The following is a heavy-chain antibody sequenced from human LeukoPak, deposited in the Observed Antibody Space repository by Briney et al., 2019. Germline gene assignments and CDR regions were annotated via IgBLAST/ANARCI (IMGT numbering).Heavy chain of an antibody. CDR1: GFTFSSYA. D-gene: IGHD6-19*01. CDR3: AKGIAVAGTPFDY. J-gene: IGHJ4*02. Sequence: PGGSLRLPCAASGFTFSSYAMSWVRQAPGKGLEWVSAISGSGGSTYYADSVKGRFTISRDNSKNTLYLPMNSLRAQDTAVYYCAKGIAVAGTPFDYWGQGTLVTVSS. V-gene: IGHV3-23*01. CDR2: ISGSGGST.